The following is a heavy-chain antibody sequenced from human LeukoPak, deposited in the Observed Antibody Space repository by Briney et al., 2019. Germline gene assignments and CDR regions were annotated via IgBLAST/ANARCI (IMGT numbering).Heavy chain of an antibody. CDR3: AKDFEYSGYSSSNFDY. CDR1: GFTFSSYA. Sequence: GGSLRLSCGASGFTFSSYAMSWVRQAPGKGLEWVSSISGSGGSTYYADSVKGRFTISRDNSKNTLFLQMNSLRAEDTAIYYCAKDFEYSGYSSSNFDYWGQETLVTVSS. V-gene: IGHV3-23*01. J-gene: IGHJ4*02. CDR2: ISGSGGST. D-gene: IGHD6-13*01.